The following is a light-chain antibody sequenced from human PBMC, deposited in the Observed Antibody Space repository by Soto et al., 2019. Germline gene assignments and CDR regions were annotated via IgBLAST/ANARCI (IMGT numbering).Light chain of an antibody. CDR3: SSYAGSDNPYV. V-gene: IGLV2-8*01. Sequence: QSALTQPASASGSPGQSVTISCTRTSGDVGGYDYVSWYQQHPGKAPKLMIYEVTKRPLGVPDRFSGSKSGNTASLTVSGFQAEDEADYYCSSYAGSDNPYVFGTGTKVTVL. CDR1: SGDVGGYDY. J-gene: IGLJ1*01. CDR2: EVT.